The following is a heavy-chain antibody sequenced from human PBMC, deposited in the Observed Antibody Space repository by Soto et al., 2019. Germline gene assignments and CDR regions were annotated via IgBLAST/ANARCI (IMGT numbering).Heavy chain of an antibody. V-gene: IGHV3-23*01. J-gene: IGHJ4*02. CDR3: ASVYGDYCFDY. D-gene: IGHD4-17*01. CDR2: IRGSGRDT. CDR1: GFTFTSYA. Sequence: GGSLRLSCAASGFTFTSYAMNWVRQAPGKGLEWVSSIRGSGRDTYYADSVKGRFTISRDNSKNTLYLQMNSLRDEDTAVYYCASVYGDYCFDYWEQGTLVTVSS.